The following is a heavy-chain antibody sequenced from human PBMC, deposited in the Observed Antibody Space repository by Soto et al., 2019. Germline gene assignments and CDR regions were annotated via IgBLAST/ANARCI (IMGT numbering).Heavy chain of an antibody. CDR3: ARLDPGYCSSSSCRDFDY. CDR2: ISPSGDKT. CDR1: GFTFSSYS. D-gene: IGHD2-15*01. V-gene: IGHV3-23*01. J-gene: IGHJ4*02. Sequence: GGSLRLSCAASGFTFSSYSMIWVRQAPGKGLEWVSSISPSGDKTYYADSVKGRFSISRDNSKNTLYLQMNNVRAEDTAIYYCARLDPGYCSSSSCRDFDYWGQGTLVTV.